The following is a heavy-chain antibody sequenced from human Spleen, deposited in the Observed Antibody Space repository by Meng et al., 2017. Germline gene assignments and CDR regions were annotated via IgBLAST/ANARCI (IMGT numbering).Heavy chain of an antibody. D-gene: IGHD2-2*01. Sequence: SVKVSCKASGYSFTAYAIHWVRQAPGQGLEWMGGINAVFGTTNYAQKFQGRVTITTDESTSTVYMELTRLTSEDTAVYFCARKAGNCISTTCYSLDYWGQGTLVTVSS. V-gene: IGHV1-69*05. J-gene: IGHJ4*02. CDR1: GYSFTAYA. CDR3: ARKAGNCISTTCYSLDY. CDR2: INAVFGTT.